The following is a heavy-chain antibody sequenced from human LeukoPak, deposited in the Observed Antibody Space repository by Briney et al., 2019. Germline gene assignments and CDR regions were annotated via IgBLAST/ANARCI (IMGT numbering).Heavy chain of an antibody. V-gene: IGHV1-18*01. Sequence: ASVKVSCKASGYTFTSYGISWVRQAPGQGLEWMGWISAYNGNTNYAQKLQGRVTMTTDTSTSTAYMELRSLRSDDTAVYYCARYGSLVGSYYALGAFDIWGQGTMVTVSS. CDR3: ARYGSLVGSYYALGAFDI. D-gene: IGHD1-26*01. CDR2: ISAYNGNT. CDR1: GYTFTSYG. J-gene: IGHJ3*02.